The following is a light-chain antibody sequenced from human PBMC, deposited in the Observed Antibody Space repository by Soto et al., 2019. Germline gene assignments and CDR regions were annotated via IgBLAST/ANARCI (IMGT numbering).Light chain of an antibody. CDR2: EDN. J-gene: IGLJ2*01. V-gene: IGLV6-57*04. Sequence: NFMLTQPHSVSESPGKTVTISCTRSSGSIASNYVQWYQQRPGSAPTTVIYEDNQRPSGVPDRFSGSIDSSSNSASLTISGLKTEDEADYYFQSYDSSNQGVFGGGTKLTV. CDR3: QSYDSSNQGV. CDR1: SGSIASNY.